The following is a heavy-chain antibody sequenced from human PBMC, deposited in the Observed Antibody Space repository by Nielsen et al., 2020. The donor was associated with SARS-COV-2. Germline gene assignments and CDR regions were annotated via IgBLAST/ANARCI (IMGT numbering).Heavy chain of an antibody. CDR1: GGSISSYY. Sequence: SETLSLTCTVSGGSISSYYWSWIRQPPGKGLEWIGYIYYSGSTNYNPPLKSRVTISVDTSKNQFSLKLSSVTAADTAVYYCARVTRITIFGVVTKYYYYYMDVWGKGTTVTVSS. V-gene: IGHV4-59*01. J-gene: IGHJ6*03. CDR3: ARVTRITIFGVVTKYYYYYMDV. CDR2: IYYSGST. D-gene: IGHD3-3*01.